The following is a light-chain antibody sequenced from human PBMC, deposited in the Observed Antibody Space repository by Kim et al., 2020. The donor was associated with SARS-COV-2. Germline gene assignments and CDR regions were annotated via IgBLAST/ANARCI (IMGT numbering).Light chain of an antibody. CDR3: LQHRIYPYT. CDR1: QDIRPF. V-gene: IGKV1-17*03. Sequence: DIQMTQSPSTMSASVGDRVTITCRASQDIRPFLAWFQHKPGKVPKRLIYAASTLQSGVPSRFSGSGSGTEFTLPISSLQPDDFATYYCLQHRIYPYTFGQGTKLEI. CDR2: AAS. J-gene: IGKJ2*01.